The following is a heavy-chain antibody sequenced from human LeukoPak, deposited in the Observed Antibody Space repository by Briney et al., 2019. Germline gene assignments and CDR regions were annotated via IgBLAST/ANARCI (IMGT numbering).Heavy chain of an antibody. Sequence: GGSLRLSCAASGFTFGAYAMNWVRQEAGKGLEWVSSISYSGRDKFYADSVKGRFTISRDNSQNTLYLRMNSLRVEDTAIYYCSKDLTTRSIGYFDYWGQGTLVTVSS. CDR1: GFTFGAYA. D-gene: IGHD1-1*01. V-gene: IGHV3-21*04. J-gene: IGHJ4*02. CDR3: SKDLTTRSIGYFDY. CDR2: ISYSGRDK.